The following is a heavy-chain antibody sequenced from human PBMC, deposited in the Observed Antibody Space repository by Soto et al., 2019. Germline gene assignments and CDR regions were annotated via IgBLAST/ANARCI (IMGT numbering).Heavy chain of an antibody. V-gene: IGHV1-69*02. D-gene: IGHD2-2*01. Sequence: QVQLVQTGAEVKKPGSSVKVSCKASGGTFNSYDIHWVRQAPGQGLEWMGRIIPSLGIPNYAQALQGRITMTANVATRTAYMDLTNLKSGDTAIYYCARRTSAFDVWGQGTVVTVSS. CDR3: ARRTSAFDV. J-gene: IGHJ3*01. CDR2: IIPSLGIP. CDR1: GGTFNSYD.